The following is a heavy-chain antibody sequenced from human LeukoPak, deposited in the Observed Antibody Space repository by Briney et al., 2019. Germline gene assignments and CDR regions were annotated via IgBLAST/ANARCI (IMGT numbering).Heavy chain of an antibody. CDR1: GGSISSYY. CDR3: ARKVGATTAPHFDC. V-gene: IGHV4-59*08. CDR2: IYYSGST. Sequence: SETLSLTCTVSGGSISSYYWSWIRQPPGKGLEWIGYIYYSGSTNYNPSLKSRVTISVDTSKNQFSLKLSSVTAADTAVYYCARKVGATTAPHFDCWGQGTLVTVSS. D-gene: IGHD1-26*01. J-gene: IGHJ4*02.